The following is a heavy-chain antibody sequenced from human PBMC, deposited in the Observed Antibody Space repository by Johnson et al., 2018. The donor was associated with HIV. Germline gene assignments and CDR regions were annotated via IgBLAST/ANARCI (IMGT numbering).Heavy chain of an antibody. CDR2: IQSGGGT. D-gene: IGHD3-10*01. CDR3: AKESGGSGSYRTSDAFDI. J-gene: IGHJ3*02. V-gene: IGHV3-NL1*01. Sequence: QVQLVESGGGVVQPGRSLRLSCAASGFTFSNYGMHWVRQAPGKGLEWVAFIQSGGGTYHADSVKGRFSISRDNSENTVYLQMNILRAEDTAVYYCAKESGGSGSYRTSDAFDIWGQGTMVTVSS. CDR1: GFTFSNYG.